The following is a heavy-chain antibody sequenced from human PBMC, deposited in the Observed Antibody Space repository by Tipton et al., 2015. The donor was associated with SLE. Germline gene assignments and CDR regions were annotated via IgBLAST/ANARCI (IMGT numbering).Heavy chain of an antibody. CDR1: GFTFSSYG. J-gene: IGHJ6*02. CDR3: AKDAVELDSSSWYRYHYYDMDV. D-gene: IGHD6-13*01. CDR2: IRYDGSHK. V-gene: IGHV3-30*02. Sequence: SLRLSCAASGFTFSSYGMHWVRQAPGKGLEWVAFIRYDGSHKYYADSVMGRFTISRDNSKNTLYLQMNSLRAEDTAVYYCAKDAVELDSSSWYRYHYYDMDVWGQGTTVTVSS.